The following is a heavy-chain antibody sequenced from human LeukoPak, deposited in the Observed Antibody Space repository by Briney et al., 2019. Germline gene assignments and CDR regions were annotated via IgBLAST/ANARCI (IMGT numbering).Heavy chain of an antibody. J-gene: IGHJ3*02. CDR1: GGTFSSYA. D-gene: IGHD5-18*01. V-gene: IGHV1-69*01. CDR2: IIPIFGTA. CDR3: ANAYTATDAFDI. Sequence: SVKVSCKASGGTFSSYAISWVRQAPGQGLEWMGGIIPIFGTANYAQKFQGRVTITADESTSTAYMELSSLRSEDTAVYYCANAYTATDAFDIWGQGTMVTVSS.